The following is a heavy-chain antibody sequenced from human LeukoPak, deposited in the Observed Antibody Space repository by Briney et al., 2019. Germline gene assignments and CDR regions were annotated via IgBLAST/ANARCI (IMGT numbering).Heavy chain of an antibody. CDR2: IYPGDSDT. D-gene: IGHD1-7*01. Sequence: GESLKISCKGSGYSFTSYWIGWVRQMHGKGLEWMGIIYPGDSDTRYSPSFQGQVTISADKSISTAYLQWSSLKASDTAMYYCARPVRITGTTSWFDPWGQGTLVTVSS. J-gene: IGHJ5*02. V-gene: IGHV5-51*01. CDR3: ARPVRITGTTSWFDP. CDR1: GYSFTSYW.